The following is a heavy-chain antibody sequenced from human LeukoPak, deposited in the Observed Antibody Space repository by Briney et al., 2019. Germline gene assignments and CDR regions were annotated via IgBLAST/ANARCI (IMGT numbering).Heavy chain of an antibody. V-gene: IGHV3-48*01. Sequence: GGSLRLSCAASGFTFSSYSMNWVRQAPGRGLEWLSYITTSSSSIYYADSVKGRFTISRDNAKNSLYLQMNSLRAEDTAVYYCARDRDWAFDYWGQGTPVTVSS. D-gene: IGHD3/OR15-3a*01. CDR2: ITTSSSSI. CDR3: ARDRDWAFDY. CDR1: GFTFSSYS. J-gene: IGHJ4*02.